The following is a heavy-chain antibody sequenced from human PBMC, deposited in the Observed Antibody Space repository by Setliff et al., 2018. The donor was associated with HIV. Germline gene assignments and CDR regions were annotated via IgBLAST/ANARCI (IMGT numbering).Heavy chain of an antibody. Sequence: PGGSLRLSCAASGFTFSIYDMHRVRQPTGKPLEWVSTIGTAGDTYYSGSVKGRFTISRESAKNSVYLQMNSRRAGDTAVYYCARSMVRGAIFDYWGQGALVTVSS. V-gene: IGHV3-13*01. D-gene: IGHD3-10*01. CDR1: GFTFSIYD. CDR3: ARSMVRGAIFDY. CDR2: IGTAGDT. J-gene: IGHJ4*02.